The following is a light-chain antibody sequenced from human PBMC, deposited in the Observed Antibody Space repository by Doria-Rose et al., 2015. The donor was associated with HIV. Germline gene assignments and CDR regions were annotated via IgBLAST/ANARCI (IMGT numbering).Light chain of an antibody. CDR1: QSLLYTSKNY. V-gene: IGKV4-1*01. Sequence: DIRATQSPESLSMSLGERATLNCKSNQSLLYTSKNYLAWYQQKPGQPPKLLIYWASTRQSGVPGRFSGSGSGTDFTLTISSLEAEDVAVYYCQQYYDTPSFGPGTTVDIK. CDR2: WAS. J-gene: IGKJ3*01. CDR3: QQYYDTPS.